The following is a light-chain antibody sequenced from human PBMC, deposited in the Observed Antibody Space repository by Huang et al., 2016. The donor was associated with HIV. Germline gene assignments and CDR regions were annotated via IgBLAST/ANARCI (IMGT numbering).Light chain of an antibody. CDR3: QQYSTSSYT. J-gene: IGKJ2*01. CDR2: EAH. CDR1: QSVRNNY. Sequence: IVLTQFPATLSLSPGERATLTCGASQSVRNNYLACYQQKPGLAPRLLLDEAHVRATGIPDRFSGSGSGTDFTLTIRGLEPEDFAMYYCQQYSTSSYTFGQGTKVDI. V-gene: IGKV3D-20*01.